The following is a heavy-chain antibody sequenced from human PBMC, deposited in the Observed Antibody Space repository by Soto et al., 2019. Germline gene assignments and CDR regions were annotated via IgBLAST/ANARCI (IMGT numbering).Heavy chain of an antibody. CDR3: AKDRDGSYYNWYYYYGMDV. CDR2: ISGSGGST. CDR1: GFTFSSYA. J-gene: IGHJ6*02. Sequence: GGSLRLSCAASGFTFSSYAMSWVRQAPGKGLEWVSAISGSGGSTYYADSMKGRFTISRDNSKNTLYLQMNSLRAEDTAVYYCAKDRDGSYYNWYYYYGMDVWGQGTTVTVAS. D-gene: IGHD1-26*01. V-gene: IGHV3-23*01.